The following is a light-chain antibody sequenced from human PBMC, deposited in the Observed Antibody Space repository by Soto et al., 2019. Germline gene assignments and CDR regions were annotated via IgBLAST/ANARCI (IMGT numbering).Light chain of an antibody. CDR3: QQRYNWLT. CDR1: QSVGSS. CDR2: DAS. Sequence: EIVLTQSPATLSLSPGEGATLSCRASQSVGSSLAWYQQRPGQAPRLLIYDASNRSTDIPARFSGSGSGTDFTLTISSLEPEDFAVYYCQQRYNWLTFGGGTKVEIK. V-gene: IGKV3-11*01. J-gene: IGKJ4*01.